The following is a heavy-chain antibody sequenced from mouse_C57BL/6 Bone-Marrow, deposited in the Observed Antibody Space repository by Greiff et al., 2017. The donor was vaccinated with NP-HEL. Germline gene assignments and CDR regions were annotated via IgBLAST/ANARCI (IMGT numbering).Heavy chain of an antibody. V-gene: IGHV3-6*01. D-gene: IGHD1-1*01. CDR3: ARSFITTLMDY. J-gene: IGHJ4*01. CDR1: GYSITSGYY. Sequence: DVKLQESGPGLVKPSQSLSLTCSVTGYSITSGYYWNWIRQFPGNKLEWMGYISYDGSNNYNPSLKNRISITRDTSKNQFFLKLNSVTTEDTATYYCARSFITTLMDYWGQGTSVTVSS. CDR2: ISYDGSN.